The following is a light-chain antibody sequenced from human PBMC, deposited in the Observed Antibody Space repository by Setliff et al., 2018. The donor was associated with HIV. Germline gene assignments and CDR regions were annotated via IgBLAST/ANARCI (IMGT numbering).Light chain of an antibody. J-gene: IGLJ1*01. CDR1: SSDVGGYPY. CDR2: EVS. CDR3: SSYTSSSTLV. Sequence: SALAQPASVSGSPGQSVTISCTGTSSDVGGYPYVSWYQQYPGKVPKLMIYEVSNWPSGVSNRFSGSKSANMASLTISGLQAEDEADYYCSSYTSSSTLVFGTGTKVTVL. V-gene: IGLV2-14*01.